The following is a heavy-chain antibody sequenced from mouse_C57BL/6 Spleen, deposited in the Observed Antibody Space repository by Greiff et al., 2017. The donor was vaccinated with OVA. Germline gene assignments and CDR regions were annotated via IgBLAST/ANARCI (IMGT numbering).Heavy chain of an antibody. J-gene: IGHJ2*01. V-gene: IGHV5-6*01. CDR2: ISSGGSYT. CDR1: GFTFSSYG. Sequence: EVKVVESGGDLVKPGGSLKLSCAASGFTFSSYGMSWVRQTPDKRLEWVATISSGGSYTYYPDSVKGRFTISRDNAKNTLYLQMSSLKSEDTAMYYCARQVSIYYYGSSYGYFDYWGQGTTLTVSS. D-gene: IGHD1-1*01. CDR3: ARQVSIYYYGSSYGYFDY.